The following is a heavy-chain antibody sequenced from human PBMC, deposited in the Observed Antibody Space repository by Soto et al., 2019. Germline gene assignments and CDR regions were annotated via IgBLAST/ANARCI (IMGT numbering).Heavy chain of an antibody. D-gene: IGHD3-16*02. J-gene: IGHJ5*02. V-gene: IGHV1-2*04. Sequence: QVQLVQSGAEVKKPGASVKVSCKASGYTFTGYYMHWVRQAPGQGLEWMGWINPNSGGTNYAQKFQGWVTMTRDTSISTAYMELSRLRSDDTAVYYCARSIMITFGGVIVPGMGWPFDPWGQGTLVTVSS. CDR2: INPNSGGT. CDR1: GYTFTGYY. CDR3: ARSIMITFGGVIVPGMGWPFDP.